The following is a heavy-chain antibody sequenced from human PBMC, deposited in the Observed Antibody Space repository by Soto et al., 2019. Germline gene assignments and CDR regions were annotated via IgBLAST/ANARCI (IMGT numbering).Heavy chain of an antibody. Sequence: QVQLQQWGAGLLKPSETLSLTCAVYGGSFSGYYWSWIRQPPGKGLEWIGEINHSGSTNYNPSLKSRVTISVATSKNHFSLKLSSVTAADTAVYYCARGDRAAAGITTWFDPWGQGTLVTVSS. CDR1: GGSFSGYY. V-gene: IGHV4-34*01. CDR3: ARGDRAAAGITTWFDP. CDR2: INHSGST. D-gene: IGHD6-13*01. J-gene: IGHJ5*02.